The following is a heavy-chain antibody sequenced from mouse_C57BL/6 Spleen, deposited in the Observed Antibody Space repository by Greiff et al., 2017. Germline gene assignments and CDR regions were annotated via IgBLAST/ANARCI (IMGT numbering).Heavy chain of an antibody. J-gene: IGHJ2*01. CDR3: TRRTVYDGYYDY. CDR2: IYPGNSDT. V-gene: IGHV1-5*01. CDR1: GYTFTSYW. Sequence: VQLQQSGTVLARPGASVKMSCKTSGYTFTSYWMHWVKQRPGQGLEWIGAIYPGNSDTSYNQKFKGKAKLTAVTSASTAYMELSSLTNEDSAVYYCTRRTVYDGYYDYWGQGTTLTVSS. D-gene: IGHD2-3*01.